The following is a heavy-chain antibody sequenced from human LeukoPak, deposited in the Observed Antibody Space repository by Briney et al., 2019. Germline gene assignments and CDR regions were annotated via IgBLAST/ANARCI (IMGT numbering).Heavy chain of an antibody. V-gene: IGHV3-30*18. CDR2: ISYDGSNK. CDR3: AKDLDSSGYYPSPIDY. D-gene: IGHD3-22*01. CDR1: GFTFSSYG. J-gene: IGHJ4*02. Sequence: GGSLRLSCAASGFTFSSYGMHWVRQAPGKGLEWVAVISYDGSNKYYADSVKGRSTISRDNSKNTLYLQMNSLRAEDTAVYYCAKDLDSSGYYPSPIDYWGQGTLVTVSS.